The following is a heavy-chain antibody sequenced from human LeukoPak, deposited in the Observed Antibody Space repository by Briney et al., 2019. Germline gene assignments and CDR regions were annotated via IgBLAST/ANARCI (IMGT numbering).Heavy chain of an antibody. CDR3: AIQQWLASPIDY. V-gene: IGHV3-7*01. CDR2: IKQDGSEK. CDR1: GFTFSSYW. Sequence: GGSLRLSCAASGFTFSSYWMSWVRQAPGKGLEWVANIKQDGSEKYYVDSVQGRFTISRDNATNSLYLQMNSLRAEDTAVYYCAIQQWLASPIDYWGQGTLVTVSS. J-gene: IGHJ4*02. D-gene: IGHD6-19*01.